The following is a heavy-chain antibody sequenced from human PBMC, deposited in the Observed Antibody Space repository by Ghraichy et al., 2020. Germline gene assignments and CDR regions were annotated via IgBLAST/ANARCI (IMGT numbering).Heavy chain of an antibody. CDR2: IYYSGST. V-gene: IGHV4-39*01. CDR1: GGSISSSSYY. D-gene: IGHD5-24*01. CDR3: ARQARWLQFAYFDY. J-gene: IGHJ4*02. Sequence: ESLNISCTVSGGSISSSSYYWGWIRQPPGKGLEWIGSIYYSGSTYYNPSLKSRVTISVDTSKNQFSLKLSSVTAADTAVYYCARQARWLQFAYFDYWGQGTLVTVSS.